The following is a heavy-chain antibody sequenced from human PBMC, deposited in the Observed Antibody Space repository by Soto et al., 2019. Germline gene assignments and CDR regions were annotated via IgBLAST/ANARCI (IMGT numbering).Heavy chain of an antibody. V-gene: IGHV3-48*03. Sequence: EVQLVESGGGLVQPGKSLRLSCAASGFTFSRYEMTWVRQAPGKGLEWISYISSTGTTIYYADAVKGRFTISRDNAENSLFRQKNSLRAEDMDVYYCAREEVFLAHGLDVGGQGTTVMISS. CDR1: GFTFSRYE. J-gene: IGHJ6*02. CDR2: ISSTGTTI. D-gene: IGHD3-3*01. CDR3: AREEVFLAHGLDV.